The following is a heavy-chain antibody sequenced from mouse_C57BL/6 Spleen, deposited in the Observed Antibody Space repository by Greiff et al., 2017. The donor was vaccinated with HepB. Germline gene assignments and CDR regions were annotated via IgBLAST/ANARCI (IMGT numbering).Heavy chain of an antibody. CDR1: GFTFSDYG. CDR3: ARLDY. Sequence: EVMLVESGGGLVKPGGSLKLSCAASGFTFSDYGMHWVRQAPEKGLEWFAYISSGSSTIYYAYTVNGRFTISRDNAKNTLFLQMTSLRSEDTAMYYCARLDYWGQGTSVTVSS. V-gene: IGHV5-17*01. CDR2: ISSGSSTI. J-gene: IGHJ4*01.